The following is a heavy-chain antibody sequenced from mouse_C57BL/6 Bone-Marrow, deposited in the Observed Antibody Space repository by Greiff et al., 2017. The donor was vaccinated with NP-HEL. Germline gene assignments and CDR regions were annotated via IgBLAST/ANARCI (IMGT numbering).Heavy chain of an antibody. CDR3: ATVYYDYDAYYFDY. CDR1: GYTFTSYW. J-gene: IGHJ2*01. Sequence: QVQLQQPGAELVKPGASVKMSCKASGYTFTSYWITWVKQRPGQGLEWIGDIYPGSGSTNYNEKSKSKATLTVDTSSSTAYMQLSSLTSEDSAVYYCATVYYDYDAYYFDYWGQGTTLTVSS. D-gene: IGHD2-4*01. V-gene: IGHV1-55*01. CDR2: IYPGSGST.